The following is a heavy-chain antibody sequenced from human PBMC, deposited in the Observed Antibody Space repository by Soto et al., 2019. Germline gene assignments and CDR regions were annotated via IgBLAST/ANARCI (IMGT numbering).Heavy chain of an antibody. D-gene: IGHD3-22*01. V-gene: IGHV4-59*08. CDR2: VYYTGTT. J-gene: IGHJ5*02. CDR3: ARLGGYYHSLDT. Sequence: SETLSLTCTVSGGSINNYYWTWIRQPPGMGLEWIGYVYYTGTTSYNPSLKSRVTISIDGSKNQISLKLSSVTAGDTAFYYCARLGGYYHSLDTWGQGTLVTVS. CDR1: GGSINNYY.